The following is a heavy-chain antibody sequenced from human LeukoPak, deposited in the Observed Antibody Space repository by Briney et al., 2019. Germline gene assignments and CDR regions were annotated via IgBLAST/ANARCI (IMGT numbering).Heavy chain of an antibody. J-gene: IGHJ6*02. CDR1: GFTFDDYG. Sequence: GGSLRLSCAASGFTFDDYGMSWVRQAPGKGLEWVSGINWNGGSTGYADSVKGRFTISRDNAKNSLYLQMNSLRVEDTALYHCARDSTGHYFYGMDVWGQGTTVTVSS. CDR2: INWNGGST. V-gene: IGHV3-20*01. CDR3: ARDSTGHYFYGMDV. D-gene: IGHD6-19*01.